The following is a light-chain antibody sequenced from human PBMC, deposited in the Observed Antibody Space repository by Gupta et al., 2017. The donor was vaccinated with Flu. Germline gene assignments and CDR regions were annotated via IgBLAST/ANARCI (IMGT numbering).Light chain of an antibody. CDR1: SSNIGNNY. CDR3: GTWDSSLSAGV. CDR2: EGN. V-gene: IGLV1-51*02. Sequence: SSSNIGNNYVSWYQQLPGAAPKLLIYEGNKRPSGIPDRFSGSKSGTSATLGITGLQTGEEADYYCGTWDSSLSAGVFGGGTKLTVL. J-gene: IGLJ3*02.